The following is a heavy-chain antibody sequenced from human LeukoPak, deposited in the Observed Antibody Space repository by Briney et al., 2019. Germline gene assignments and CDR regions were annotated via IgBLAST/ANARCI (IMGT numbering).Heavy chain of an antibody. D-gene: IGHD2-15*01. V-gene: IGHV1-69*04. J-gene: IGHJ3*02. CDR1: GGTFSSYA. CDR3: ARAPGYCSGGSCYSDAFDI. Sequence: GASVEVSCKASGGTFSSYAISWVRQAPGQGLEWMGRIIPILGIANYAQKFQGRVTITADKSTSAAYMELSSLRSEDTAVYYCARAPGYCSGGSCYSDAFDIWGQGTMVTVSS. CDR2: IIPILGIA.